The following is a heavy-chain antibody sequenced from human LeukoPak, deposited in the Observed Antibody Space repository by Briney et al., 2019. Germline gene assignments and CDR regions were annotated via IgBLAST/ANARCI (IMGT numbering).Heavy chain of an antibody. CDR3: ARGESGGSGWFDP. CDR2: VYYSGST. CDR1: GDSINNYY. V-gene: IGHV4-59*01. D-gene: IGHD2-15*01. J-gene: IGHJ5*02. Sequence: PSETLSLTCTVSGDSINNYYWNWIRQPPGRGLDCIGYVYYSGSTNYNPSLKSRVTISVDTSKNQFSLKLTSVTAADTAVYYCARGESGGSGWFDPWGQGILVTVSS.